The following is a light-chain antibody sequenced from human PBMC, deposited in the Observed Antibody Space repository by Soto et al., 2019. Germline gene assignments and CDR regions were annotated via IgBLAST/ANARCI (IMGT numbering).Light chain of an antibody. CDR1: QSISTW. CDR2: KGS. CDR3: QQYNTYPPT. J-gene: IGKJ4*01. V-gene: IGKV1-5*03. Sequence: DIQMTQSPSTLSASVGDSVTITCRASQSISTWLAWYQQKPGKAPKLLIYKGSNLEGGVPSRFSGSGSGTEFNITISSLQPDDFATYYCQQYNTYPPTFGGGTTVEIK.